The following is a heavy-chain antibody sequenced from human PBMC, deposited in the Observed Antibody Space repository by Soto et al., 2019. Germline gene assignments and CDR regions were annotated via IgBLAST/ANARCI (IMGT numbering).Heavy chain of an antibody. CDR1: GFTFRDYA. V-gene: IGHV3-23*01. CDR3: ARQAARNYIDS. J-gene: IGHJ4*02. D-gene: IGHD6-6*01. Sequence: EVQLLESGGGLEQPGGSLRLSCAASGFTFRDYAMSWVRQAPGKGLEWVTTITGSSSNLSYADSVRGRFTISRDNAENSVYLQMDSLRADDTAVYYCARQAARNYIDSWGQGNSVTVSS. CDR2: ITGSSSNL.